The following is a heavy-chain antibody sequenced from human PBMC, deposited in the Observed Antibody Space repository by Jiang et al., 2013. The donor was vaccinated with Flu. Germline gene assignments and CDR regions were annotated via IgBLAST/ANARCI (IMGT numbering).Heavy chain of an antibody. CDR3: ARGLGSSWINV. J-gene: IGHJ6*04. Sequence: LLKPSETLSLTCTVSGGSISSYYWSWIRQPPGKGLEWIGYIYYSGSTNYNPSLKSRVTISVDTSKNQFSLKLSSVTAADTAVYYCARGLGSSWINVWGKGTTVTVSS. V-gene: IGHV4-59*12. CDR2: IYYSGST. CDR1: GGSISSYY. D-gene: IGHD6-13*01.